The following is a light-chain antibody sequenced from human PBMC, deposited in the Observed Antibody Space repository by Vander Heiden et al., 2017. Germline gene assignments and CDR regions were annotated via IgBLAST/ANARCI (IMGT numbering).Light chain of an antibody. V-gene: IGLV3-19*01. Sequence: SSELTQDPAVSVALGQTVSITCQVDSLRIDYPRWYQQKSGQAAELANYGKNNRPSGIPDRFTGSSSGNTASLTITGAQAEDEADYYCNSRDSSGNHPFGGGTKLTVL. CDR2: GKN. CDR3: NSRDSSGNHP. CDR1: SLRIDY. J-gene: IGLJ2*01.